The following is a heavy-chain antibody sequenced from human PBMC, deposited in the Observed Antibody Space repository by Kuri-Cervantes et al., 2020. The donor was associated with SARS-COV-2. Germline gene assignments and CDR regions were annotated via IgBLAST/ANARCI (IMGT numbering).Heavy chain of an antibody. Sequence: GGSLRLSCAASGFTVSSYWMSWVRQAPGKGLEWVANIKQDGSEKYYVDSVKGRFTISRDNAKNSLYLQMNSLRAEDTAVYYCARVAGDPYYFDYWGQGTLVTVSS. J-gene: IGHJ4*02. CDR2: IKQDGSEK. V-gene: IGHV3-7*01. CDR1: GFTVSSYW. CDR3: ARVAGDPYYFDY. D-gene: IGHD7-27*01.